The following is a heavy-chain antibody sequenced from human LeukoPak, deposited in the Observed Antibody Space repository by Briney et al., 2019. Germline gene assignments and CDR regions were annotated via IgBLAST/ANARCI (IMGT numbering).Heavy chain of an antibody. CDR2: INHSGST. V-gene: IGHV4-30-2*01. CDR3: ARESARGYDFWSGPDAFDI. J-gene: IGHJ3*02. D-gene: IGHD3-3*01. Sequence: SQTLSLTCAVSGGSISSGGYYWSWIRQPPGKGLEWIGEINHSGSTNYNPSLKSRVTISVDTSKNQFSLKLSSVTAADTAVYYCARESARGYDFWSGPDAFDIWGQGTMVTVSS. CDR1: GGSISSGGYY.